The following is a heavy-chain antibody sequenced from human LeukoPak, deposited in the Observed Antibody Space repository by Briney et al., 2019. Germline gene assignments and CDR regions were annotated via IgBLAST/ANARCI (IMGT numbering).Heavy chain of an antibody. Sequence: ASETLSLTCTVSGGSISSSSYYWGWIRQPPGKGLEWIGSIYYSGSTYYNPSLKSRVTISVDTSKNQFSLKLSSVTAADTAVYYCARDGYIKGLDYWGQGTLVTVSS. V-gene: IGHV4-39*07. J-gene: IGHJ4*02. CDR2: IYYSGST. CDR1: GGSISSSSYY. D-gene: IGHD5-24*01. CDR3: ARDGYIKGLDY.